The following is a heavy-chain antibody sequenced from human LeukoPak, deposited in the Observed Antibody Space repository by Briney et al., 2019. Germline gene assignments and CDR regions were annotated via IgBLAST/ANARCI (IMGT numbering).Heavy chain of an antibody. J-gene: IGHJ4*02. CDR2: IKHDGIEK. D-gene: IGHD3-10*01. Sequence: GGSLRLSCTGSGFSFSTYWMSWVRQAPGKGLEWVAHIKHDGIEKNYVDSVKGRFTISRDNAKNSLYLQMNTLRAEDTAVYYCARDGSGSYYNPYFGYWGQGTLVTVSS. CDR1: GFSFSTYW. V-gene: IGHV3-7*01. CDR3: ARDGSGSYYNPYFGY.